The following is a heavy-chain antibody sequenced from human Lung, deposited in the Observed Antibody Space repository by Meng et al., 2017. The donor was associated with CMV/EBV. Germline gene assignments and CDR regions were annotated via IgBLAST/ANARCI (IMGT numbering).Heavy chain of an antibody. CDR1: GYSFSTFG. J-gene: IGHJ4*02. Sequence: QPQLVQSRAEGEKPXXSVKVSCKASGYSFSTFGISWVRQVPGQRLEWVGWSSTRYGQTRYAQNLQGRVILSTDTSTNTAYMTLRDLTFDDTAVYFCARESERFGELYDYWGQGTLVTVSS. D-gene: IGHD3-10*01. CDR2: SSTRYGQT. CDR3: ARESERFGELYDY. V-gene: IGHV1-18*01.